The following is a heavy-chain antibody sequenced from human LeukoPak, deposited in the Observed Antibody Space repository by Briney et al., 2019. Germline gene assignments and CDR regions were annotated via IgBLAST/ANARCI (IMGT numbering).Heavy chain of an antibody. D-gene: IGHD3-10*01. V-gene: IGHV4-34*01. J-gene: IGHJ4*02. CDR1: GGSFSGYY. CDR3: ARGRATMVRGVSPFDY. CDR2: INHSGST. Sequence: PSETLSLTCAVYGGSFSGYYWSWIRQPPGKGLEWIGEINHSGSTNYNPSLKSRVTISVDTSKNQFSLKLSSVTAADTAVYYCARGRATMVRGVSPFDYWGQGTLVTASS.